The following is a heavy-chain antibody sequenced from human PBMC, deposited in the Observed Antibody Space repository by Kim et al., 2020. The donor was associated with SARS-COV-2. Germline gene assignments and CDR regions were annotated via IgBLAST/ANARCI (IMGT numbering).Heavy chain of an antibody. V-gene: IGHV4-39*01. D-gene: IGHD2-2*01. CDR1: GGSISSSSYY. CDR2: IYYSGST. J-gene: IGHJ6*02. Sequence: SETLSLTCTVSGGSISSSSYYWGWIRQPPGKGLEWIGSIYYSGSTYYNPSLKSRVTISVDTSKNQFSLKLSSVTAADTAVYYCARSSELRLYYYYYYGMDVWGQGTTVTVSS. CDR3: ARSSELRLYYYYYYGMDV.